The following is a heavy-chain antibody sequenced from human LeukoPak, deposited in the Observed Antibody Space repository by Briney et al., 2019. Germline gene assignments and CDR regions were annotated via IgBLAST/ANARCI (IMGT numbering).Heavy chain of an antibody. CDR1: GFTFSDYY. J-gene: IGHJ3*02. V-gene: IGHV3-11*01. CDR2: ISSSGSTI. Sequence: GGSLRLSCAASGFTFSDYYMSWIRQAPGKGLEWISYISSSGSTIYYADSVKGRFTISRDNAKNSLYLQMNSLRAEDTAVYYCARESYYDSRDSFSDAFHIWGQGTMVTVSS. D-gene: IGHD3-22*01. CDR3: ARESYYDSRDSFSDAFHI.